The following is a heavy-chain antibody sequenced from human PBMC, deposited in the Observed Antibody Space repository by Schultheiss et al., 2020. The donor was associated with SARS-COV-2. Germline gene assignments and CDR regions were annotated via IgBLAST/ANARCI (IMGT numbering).Heavy chain of an antibody. Sequence: ASVKVSCKASGYTFTGYYIHWVRQAPGQGLEWMGWINPNSGGTNYAQKFQGRVTMTRDTSISTAYMELSRLRSDDTAVYYCATSYWKRKRFDYWGQGTLVTVSS. V-gene: IGHV1-2*02. J-gene: IGHJ4*02. CDR1: GYTFTGYY. CDR2: INPNSGGT. D-gene: IGHD1-1*01. CDR3: ATSYWKRKRFDY.